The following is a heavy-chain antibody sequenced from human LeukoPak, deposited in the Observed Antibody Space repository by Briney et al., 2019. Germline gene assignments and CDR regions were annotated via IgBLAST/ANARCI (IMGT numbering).Heavy chain of an antibody. D-gene: IGHD6-13*01. CDR1: GFTFSSYA. V-gene: IGHV3-23*01. CDR2: ISGSGGST. Sequence: QAGGSLRLSCAASGFTFSSYAMSWVRQAPGKGLEWASAISGSGGSTYYADSVKGRFTISRDNSKNTLYLQMNSLRAEDTAVYYCAKAIYSSSRMDVWGQGTTDTVSS. CDR3: AKAIYSSSRMDV. J-gene: IGHJ6*02.